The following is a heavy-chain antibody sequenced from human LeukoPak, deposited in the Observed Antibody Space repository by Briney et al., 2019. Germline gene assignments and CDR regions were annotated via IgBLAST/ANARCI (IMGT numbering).Heavy chain of an antibody. CDR3: ARDGQGGETDAFDI. CDR1: GFTFRGYT. D-gene: IGHD3-16*01. CDR2: VTYEGSKK. V-gene: IGHV3-30-3*01. J-gene: IGHJ3*02. Sequence: GGSLRLSCAASGFTFRGYTMHWVRRAPGTGLEWVGLVTYEGSKKYYAESVKGRFTISRDNSENTLWLQMNSLGVEDTAVYYCARDGQGGETDAFDIWGQGTMVTVSS.